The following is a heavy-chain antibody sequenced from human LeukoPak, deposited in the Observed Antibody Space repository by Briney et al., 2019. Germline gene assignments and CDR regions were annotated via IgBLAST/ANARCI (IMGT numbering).Heavy chain of an antibody. V-gene: IGHV3-23*01. D-gene: IGHD3-22*01. CDR1: GFTFSSYA. CDR3: ASCSSSDYYYGCYFDY. J-gene: IGHJ4*02. CDR2: ISGSGGST. Sequence: GGSLRLSCAASGFTFSSYAMSWVRQAPGKGLEWVSAISGSGGSTYYADSVKGRFTISRDNSKNTLYLQMNSLRAEDTAVYYCASCSSSDYYYGCYFDYWGQGTLVTVSS.